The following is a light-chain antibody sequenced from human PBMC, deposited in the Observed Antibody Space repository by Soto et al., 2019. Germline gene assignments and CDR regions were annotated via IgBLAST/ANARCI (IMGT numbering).Light chain of an antibody. CDR1: QTISSW. J-gene: IGKJ1*01. V-gene: IGKV1-5*03. CDR2: KAS. CDR3: QHYDNWPWT. Sequence: DIQMTQSPSTLSGSVGDRVTITCRASQTISSWLAWYQQKPGKAPKLLIYKASTLKSGVPSRFSDSGSGTEFTLTISSLQPDDFATYYCQHYDNWPWTFGQGTKVDIK.